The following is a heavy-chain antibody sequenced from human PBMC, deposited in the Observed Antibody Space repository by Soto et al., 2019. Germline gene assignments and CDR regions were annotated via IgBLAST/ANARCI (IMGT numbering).Heavy chain of an antibody. J-gene: IGHJ4*02. Sequence: PGGSLRLSCAASGFTFSSYGMDWVRQAPGKGLEWVAVISYDGSNKYYADSVKGRFTISRDNSKNTLYLQMNSLRAEDTAVYYCAKDQQGSWLQLGYWGQGTLVTVSS. CDR2: ISYDGSNK. CDR3: AKDQQGSWLQLGY. D-gene: IGHD5-12*01. CDR1: GFTFSSYG. V-gene: IGHV3-30*18.